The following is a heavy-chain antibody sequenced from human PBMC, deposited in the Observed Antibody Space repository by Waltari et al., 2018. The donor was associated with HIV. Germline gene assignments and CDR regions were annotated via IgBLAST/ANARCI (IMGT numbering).Heavy chain of an antibody. CDR1: GGSLSSYSNC. Sequence: QLQLKESGPGLVQPSETLPLTCTVSGGSLSSYSNCWGWIRQPPGKGLEWIGSIFYSGSTYYNPSLKSRVTISVDTSKNQFSLKLSSVTAADTAVYYCARHVGSFYRSSSDLGFDYWGQGTLVTVSS. V-gene: IGHV4-39*01. D-gene: IGHD6-6*01. J-gene: IGHJ4*02. CDR3: ARHVGSFYRSSSDLGFDY. CDR2: IFYSGST.